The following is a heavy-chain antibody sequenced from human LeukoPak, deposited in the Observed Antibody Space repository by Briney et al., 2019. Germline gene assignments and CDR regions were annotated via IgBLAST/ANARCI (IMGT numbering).Heavy chain of an antibody. CDR2: IYYGGST. Sequence: SETLSLTCTVSGGSISSYYWSWIRQPPGKGLEWIGYIYYGGSTNYNPSLKSRVTISVDTSKNQFSLKLSSVTAADTAVYYCARARNYYGSGSYSIIPYYYYYMDVWGKGTTVTISS. V-gene: IGHV4-59*01. CDR3: ARARNYYGSGSYSIIPYYYYYMDV. D-gene: IGHD3-10*01. J-gene: IGHJ6*03. CDR1: GGSISSYY.